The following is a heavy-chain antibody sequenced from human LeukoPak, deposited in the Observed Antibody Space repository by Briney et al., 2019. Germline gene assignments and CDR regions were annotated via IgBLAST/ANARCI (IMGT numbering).Heavy chain of an antibody. V-gene: IGHV4-59*01. J-gene: IGHJ4*02. D-gene: IGHD1-26*01. CDR1: GGSFSGYY. CDR2: IYYSGST. CDR3: ARVGSYGYFDY. Sequence: SETLSLTCAVYGGSFSGYYWSWIRQPPGKGLEWIGYIYYSGSTNYNPSLKSRVTISVDTSKNQFSLKLSSVTAADTAVYYCARVGSYGYFDYWGQGTLVTVSS.